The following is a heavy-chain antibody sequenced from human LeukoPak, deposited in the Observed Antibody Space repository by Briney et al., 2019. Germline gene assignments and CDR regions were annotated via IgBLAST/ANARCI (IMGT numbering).Heavy chain of an antibody. Sequence: ETLSLTCAVSGGSISSSNWWSWVRQPPGKGLEWVSSISSSSSYIYYADSVKGRFTISRDNAKNSLYLQMNSLRAEDTAVYYCARGDNSGWRNVYYFDYWGQGTLVTVSS. CDR2: ISSSSSYI. CDR3: ARGDNSGWRNVYYFDY. V-gene: IGHV3-21*01. J-gene: IGHJ4*02. CDR1: GGSISSSN. D-gene: IGHD6-19*01.